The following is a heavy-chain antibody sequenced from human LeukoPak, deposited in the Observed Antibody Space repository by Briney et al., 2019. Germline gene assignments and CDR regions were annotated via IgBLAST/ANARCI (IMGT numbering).Heavy chain of an antibody. V-gene: IGHV3-30-3*01. CDR1: GFIFTNYF. CDR2: ISYDGSNK. D-gene: IGHD4-17*01. J-gene: IGHJ4*02. Sequence: GGSLRLSCAASGFIFTNYFMSWVRQAPGKGLEWVAVISYDGSNKYYADSVKGRFTISRDNSKNTLYLQMNSLRAEDTAVYYCATVTPLGYWGQGTLVTVSS. CDR3: ATVTPLGY.